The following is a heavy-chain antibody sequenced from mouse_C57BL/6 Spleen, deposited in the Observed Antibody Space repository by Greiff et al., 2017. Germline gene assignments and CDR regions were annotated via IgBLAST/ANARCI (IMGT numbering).Heavy chain of an antibody. V-gene: IGHV1-22*01. D-gene: IGHD3-1*01. CDR3: ASRHVAY. CDR2: INPNNGGT. CDR1: GYTFTDYN. Sequence: VHVKQSGPELVKPGASVKMSCKASGYTFTDYNMNWVKQSHGKSLEWIGYINPNNGGTCYNQKFKGQATLTVNKSSSTHYMELRSLTSEDSAFYYCASRHVAYWGQGTLVTVSA. J-gene: IGHJ3*01.